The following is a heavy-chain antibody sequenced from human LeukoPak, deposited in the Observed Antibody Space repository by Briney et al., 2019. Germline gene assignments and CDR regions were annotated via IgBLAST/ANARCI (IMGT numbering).Heavy chain of an antibody. CDR3: ARHNSAAGKYNWFDP. J-gene: IGHJ5*02. D-gene: IGHD6-13*01. V-gene: IGHV4-39*01. CDR1: GGSISSSSYY. CDR2: IYYSGST. Sequence: SETLSLTCTVSGGSISSSSYYWGWIRQPPGKGLEWIGSIYYSGSTYYNPSLKSRVTISVDTSKNQFSLKLSSVTAADTAVYYCARHNSAAGKYNWFDPWGQGTLVTVSS.